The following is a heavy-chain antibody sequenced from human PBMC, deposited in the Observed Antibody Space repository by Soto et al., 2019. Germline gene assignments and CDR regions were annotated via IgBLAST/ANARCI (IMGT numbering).Heavy chain of an antibody. Sequence: PGGSLRLSCAASWFTFSDYYMSWIRQAPGKGLEWVSYISSSGSTIYYADSVKGRFTISRDNAKNSLYLQMNSLRAEDTAVYYCARDDVTGTTENYWGQGTLVTVSS. D-gene: IGHD1-7*01. CDR1: WFTFSDYY. CDR2: ISSSGSTI. CDR3: ARDDVTGTTENY. V-gene: IGHV3-11*01. J-gene: IGHJ4*02.